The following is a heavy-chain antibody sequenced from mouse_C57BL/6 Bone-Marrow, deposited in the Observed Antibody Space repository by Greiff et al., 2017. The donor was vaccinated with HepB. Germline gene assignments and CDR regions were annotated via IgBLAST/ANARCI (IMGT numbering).Heavy chain of an antibody. CDR3: ARGGPTIVTTWYFDV. J-gene: IGHJ1*03. D-gene: IGHD2-5*01. CDR2: ISDGGSYT. V-gene: IGHV5-4*03. Sequence: EVKLQESGGGLVKPGGSLKLSCAASGFTFSSYAMSWVRQTPEKRLEWVATISDGGSYTYYPDNVKGRYTISRDNAKNNLYLQLSQLKSEDTAMYDCARGGPTIVTTWYFDVWGTGTTVTVSS. CDR1: GFTFSSYA.